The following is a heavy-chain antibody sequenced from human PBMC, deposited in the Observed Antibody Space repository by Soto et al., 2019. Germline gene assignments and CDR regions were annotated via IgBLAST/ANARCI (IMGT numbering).Heavy chain of an antibody. CDR1: GFTFSSYW. CDR3: AREGYSSGWGAFDI. CDR2: IKQDGSEK. J-gene: IGHJ3*02. D-gene: IGHD6-19*01. Sequence: ESGGGLVQPGGSLRLSCAASGFTFSSYWMSWVRQAPGKGLEWVANIKQDGSEKYYVDSVKGRFTISRDNAKNSLYLQMNSLRAEDTAVYYCAREGYSSGWGAFDIWGQGTMVTVSS. V-gene: IGHV3-7*01.